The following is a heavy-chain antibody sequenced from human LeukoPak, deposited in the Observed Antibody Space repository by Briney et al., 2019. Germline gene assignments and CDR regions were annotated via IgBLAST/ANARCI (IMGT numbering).Heavy chain of an antibody. CDR2: IIPILGIA. CDR1: GGTFSSYA. D-gene: IGHD2-21*02. Sequence: ASVKVSCKASGGTFSSYAISWVRQAPGQGLEWMGRIIPILGIANYAQKFEGRVTITADKSTSTAYMELSSLRSEDTAVYYCARGGDLGYYFDYWGQGTLVTVSS. CDR3: ARGGDLGYYFDY. V-gene: IGHV1-69*04. J-gene: IGHJ4*02.